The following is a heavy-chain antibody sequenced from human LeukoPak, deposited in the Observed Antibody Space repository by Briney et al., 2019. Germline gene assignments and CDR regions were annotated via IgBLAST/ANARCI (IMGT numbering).Heavy chain of an antibody. Sequence: PGGSLRLSCAASGFTFSSYAMHWVRQAPGKGLEWVAVISYDGSNKYYADSVKGRFTISRDNPKNTLYLQMNSLRAEDTAVYYCARGGQDQLPRRAHWFDPWGQGTLVTVSS. CDR1: GFTFSSYA. J-gene: IGHJ5*02. CDR3: ARGGQDQLPRRAHWFDP. CDR2: ISYDGSNK. V-gene: IGHV3-30-3*01. D-gene: IGHD2-2*01.